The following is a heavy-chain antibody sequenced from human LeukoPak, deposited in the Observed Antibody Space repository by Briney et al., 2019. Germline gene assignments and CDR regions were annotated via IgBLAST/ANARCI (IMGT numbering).Heavy chain of an antibody. V-gene: IGHV4-39*07. CDR3: ARDPPYGSGLDAFDI. Sequence: SETLSLTCTVSGGSISSSSYYWGWIRRPPGKGLEWIGSIYHSGSTYYNPSLKSRVTISVDTSKNQFSLKLSSVTAADTAVYYCARDPPYGSGLDAFDIWGQGTMVTVSS. CDR1: GGSISSSSYY. D-gene: IGHD6-19*01. J-gene: IGHJ3*02. CDR2: IYHSGST.